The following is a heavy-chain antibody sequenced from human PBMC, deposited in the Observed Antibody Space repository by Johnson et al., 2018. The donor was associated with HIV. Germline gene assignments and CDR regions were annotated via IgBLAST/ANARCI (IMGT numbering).Heavy chain of an antibody. J-gene: IGHJ3*02. Sequence: QVQLVESGGGVVQPGRSLRLSCAASGFTFSSYGMHWVRQAPGKGLEWVAVISYDGSNKYYADSVKGRFTISRDNSKNTLYLQMNSLRAEDTAVYYCVKDQTWGKEEGAYDIWGQGTMVTVSS. CDR1: GFTFSSYG. CDR3: VKDQTWGKEEGAYDI. V-gene: IGHV3-30*18. D-gene: IGHD7-27*01. CDR2: ISYDGSNK.